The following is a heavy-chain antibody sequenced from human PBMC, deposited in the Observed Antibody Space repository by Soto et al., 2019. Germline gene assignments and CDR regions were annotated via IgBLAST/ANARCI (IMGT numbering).Heavy chain of an antibody. CDR3: ARDSSYYYDSSGYSGFGY. J-gene: IGHJ4*02. D-gene: IGHD3-22*01. CDR1: GGTFSSYA. V-gene: IGHV1-69*13. Sequence: ASVKVSCKASGGTFSSYAISWVRQAPGQGLEWMGGIIPTFGTANYAQKFQGRVTITADESTSTAYMELSSLRSEDTAVYYCARDSSYYYDSSGYSGFGYWGQGTLVTVSS. CDR2: IIPTFGTA.